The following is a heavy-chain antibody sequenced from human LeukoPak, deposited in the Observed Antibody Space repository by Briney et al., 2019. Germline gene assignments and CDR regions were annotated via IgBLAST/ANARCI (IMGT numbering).Heavy chain of an antibody. V-gene: IGHV4-39*01. CDR3: ARGRRDGYTLYYMDV. Sequence: SETLSLTCTVSSGSISTSNYYWGWVRQPPGKALEWIGNIFYTGSTYYSPSLKSRVTISLDTSRNQFSLKLSSVTAADTAVYYCARGRRDGYTLYYMDVWAKGTTVTISS. CDR2: IFYTGST. CDR1: SGSISTSNYY. D-gene: IGHD5-24*01. J-gene: IGHJ6*03.